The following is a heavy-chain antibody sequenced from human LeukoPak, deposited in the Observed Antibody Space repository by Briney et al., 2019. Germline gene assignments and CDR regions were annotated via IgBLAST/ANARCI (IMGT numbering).Heavy chain of an antibody. CDR2: IIPIFGTA. CDR1: GGTFISYA. Sequence: SVKVSCKASGGTFISYAISWVRQAPGQGLEWMGGIIPIFGTANYAQKFQGRVTITADESTSTAYMELSSLRSEDTAVYYCARDGRGISALGVFWFDPWGQGTLVTVSS. J-gene: IGHJ5*02. V-gene: IGHV1-69*13. D-gene: IGHD3-3*02. CDR3: ARDGRGISALGVFWFDP.